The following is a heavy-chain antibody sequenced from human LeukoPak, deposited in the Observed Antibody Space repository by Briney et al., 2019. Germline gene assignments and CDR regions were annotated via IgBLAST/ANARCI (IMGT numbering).Heavy chain of an antibody. CDR1: GYTFTSYG. CDR2: ISAYNGNT. J-gene: IGHJ4*02. V-gene: IGHV1-18*01. CDR3: ARETYYYDSSGYLHPYLYYFDY. D-gene: IGHD3-22*01. Sequence: ASVKVSCKASGYTFTSYGISWVRQAPGQGLEWMGWISAYNGNTNYAQKLQGRVTMTTDTSTSTAYMELRSLRSDDTAVYYCARETYYYDSSGYLHPYLYYFDYWGQGTLVTVSS.